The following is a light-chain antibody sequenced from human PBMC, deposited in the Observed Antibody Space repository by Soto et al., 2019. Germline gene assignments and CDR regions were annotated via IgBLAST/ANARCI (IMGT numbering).Light chain of an antibody. CDR1: SSNIGSNT. J-gene: IGLJ2*01. CDR2: SNN. CDR3: AAWDDSLNGPHVV. V-gene: IGLV1-44*01. Sequence: QSLLTQPPSASGTPGQRVTISCSGSSSNIGSNTVNWYQQLPGTAPKLLIYSNNQRPSGVPDRFSGSKSGTSASLAISGLQSEDEADYYCAAWDDSLNGPHVVFGGGTQLTVL.